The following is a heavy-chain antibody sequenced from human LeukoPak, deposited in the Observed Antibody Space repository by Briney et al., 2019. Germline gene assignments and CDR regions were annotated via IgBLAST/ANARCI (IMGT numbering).Heavy chain of an antibody. CDR3: ARLLLDYDILTGYYDYFDY. CDR1: GGSISSYY. J-gene: IGHJ4*02. Sequence: PSETLSLTCTVSGGSISSYYWSWIRQPPGKGLEWIEYIYYSGSTNYNPSLKSRVTISVDTSKNQFSLKLSSVTAADTAVYYCARLLLDYDILTGYYDYFDYWGQGTLVTVSS. D-gene: IGHD3-9*01. CDR2: IYYSGST. V-gene: IGHV4-59*08.